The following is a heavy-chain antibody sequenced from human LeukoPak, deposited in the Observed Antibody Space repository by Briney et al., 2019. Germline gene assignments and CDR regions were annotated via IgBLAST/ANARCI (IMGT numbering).Heavy chain of an antibody. CDR3: ARVGSSGWYNYFDY. D-gene: IGHD6-19*01. CDR1: GGSISSYY. V-gene: IGHV4-59*01. Sequence: SETLSLTCTVSGGSISSYYWSWIRQPPGKGLEWIGYIYYSGSTNYNPSLKSRVTISVDTSKNQFSLKLSSVTAAGTAVYYCARVGSSGWYNYFDYWGQGTLVTVSS. J-gene: IGHJ4*02. CDR2: IYYSGST.